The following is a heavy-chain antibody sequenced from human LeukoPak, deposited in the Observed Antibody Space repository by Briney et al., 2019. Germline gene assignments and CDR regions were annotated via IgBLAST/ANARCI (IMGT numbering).Heavy chain of an antibody. CDR2: IIPIFGTA. J-gene: IGHJ5*02. D-gene: IGHD3-3*01. Sequence: SVKVSCKASGGTFSSYAISWVRQAPGQGLEWMGGIIPIFGTANYAQKFRGRVTITADKSTSTAYMELSSLRSEDTAVYYCAREAITIFGVVRTQTTYGPHRFDPWGQGTLVTVSS. V-gene: IGHV1-69*06. CDR1: GGTFSSYA. CDR3: AREAITIFGVVRTQTTYGPHRFDP.